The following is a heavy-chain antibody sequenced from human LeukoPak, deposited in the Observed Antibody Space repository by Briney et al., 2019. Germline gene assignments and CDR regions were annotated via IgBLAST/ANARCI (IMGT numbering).Heavy chain of an antibody. CDR1: GGSISSSSYY. J-gene: IGHJ4*02. V-gene: IGHV4-39*07. CDR3: ARGNVAVVTAI. D-gene: IGHD2-21*02. Sequence: PSETLSLTCTVSGGSISSSSYYWGWIRQPPGKGLEWIGSIYYSGSTYYNPSLKSRVTISVDTSKNQFSLKLSSVTAADTAVYYCARGNVAVVTAIWGQGTLVTVSS. CDR2: IYYSGST.